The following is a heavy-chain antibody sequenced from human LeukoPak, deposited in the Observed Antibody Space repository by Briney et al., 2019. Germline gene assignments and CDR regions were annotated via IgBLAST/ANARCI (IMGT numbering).Heavy chain of an antibody. V-gene: IGHV1-46*01. CDR3: ARDNIYEGGYGLGGPNYFDY. J-gene: IGHJ4*02. CDR2: INPSGGST. CDR1: GYTFTSYY. D-gene: IGHD5-12*01. Sequence: EASVKVSCKASGYTFTSYYMHRVRQAPGQGLEWMGIINPSGGSTSYAQKFQGRVTMTRDTSTSTAYMELSSLTSEDTAVYYCARDNIYEGGYGLGGPNYFDYWGQGTLVTVSS.